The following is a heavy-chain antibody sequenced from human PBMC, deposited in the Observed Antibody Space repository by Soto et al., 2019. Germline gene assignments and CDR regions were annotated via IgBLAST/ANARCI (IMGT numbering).Heavy chain of an antibody. CDR1: GFTFDDYA. Sequence: EVQLVESGGGLVQPGRSLRLSCAASGFTFDDYAMHWVRQAPGKGLEWVSGISWNSGSIGYADSVKGRFTISRDNAKNSLYLQMNSLRAEDTALYYCAKAENGFVRYFDYWGQGTLVTVSS. J-gene: IGHJ4*02. CDR2: ISWNSGSI. CDR3: AKAENGFVRYFDY. D-gene: IGHD2-8*01. V-gene: IGHV3-9*01.